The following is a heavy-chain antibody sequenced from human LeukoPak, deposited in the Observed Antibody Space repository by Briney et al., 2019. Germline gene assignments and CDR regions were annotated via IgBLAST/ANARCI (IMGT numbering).Heavy chain of an antibody. V-gene: IGHV3-23*01. CDR2: ISGSGGST. CDR1: GFTFSSYA. J-gene: IGHJ4*02. Sequence: GVSLRLSCAASGFTFSSYAMSWVRQAPGKGLEWVSVISGSGGSTSYADSVKGRFTISRDNSMNTLYLQMNSLRAEDTAVYYCAKDDRIQTRRYSYNYWGQGTLVTVSS. D-gene: IGHD5-18*01. CDR3: AKDDRIQTRRYSYNY.